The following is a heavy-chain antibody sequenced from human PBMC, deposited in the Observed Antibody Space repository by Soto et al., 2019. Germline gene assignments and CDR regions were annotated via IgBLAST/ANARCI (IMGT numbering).Heavy chain of an antibody. J-gene: IGHJ4*02. CDR1: GGSIPSYY. Sequence: SETLSLTCTVSGGSIPSYYWSWIRQPPGKGLEWIGYIYYSGSTNYNPSLKSRVTISVDTSKNQFSLKLSSVTAADTAVYYCARHYYFDSWGQGTLVTVS. CDR3: ARHYYFDS. V-gene: IGHV4-59*08. CDR2: IYYSGST.